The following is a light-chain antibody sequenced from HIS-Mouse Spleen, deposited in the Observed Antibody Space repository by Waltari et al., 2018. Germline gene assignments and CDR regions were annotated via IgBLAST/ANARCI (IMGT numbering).Light chain of an antibody. CDR2: GKN. V-gene: IGLV3-19*01. CDR1: SLRSYY. Sequence: SSELTQDPAVSVALGQTVRITCQGDSLRSYYASWYQQKPGQAPVLVIYGKNNRPSGNPDRFSGSSSGNTASFTITGAQAEDEADYYCNSRDSSGNHVVFGGGTKLTVL. CDR3: NSRDSSGNHVV. J-gene: IGLJ2*01.